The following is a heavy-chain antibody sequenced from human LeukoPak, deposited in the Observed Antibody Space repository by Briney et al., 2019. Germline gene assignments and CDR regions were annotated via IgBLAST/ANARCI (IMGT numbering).Heavy chain of an antibody. V-gene: IGHV4-59*08. J-gene: IGHJ4*02. CDR2: FYYSGST. Sequence: SETLSLTRTVSGGSVSSYSWSWIRQPPGKGLEWIGYFYYSGSTNYNPSLKSRVTISVDTSKSQFSLKLTSVTAADTAVYYCARTRSQGIAAQYFDYWGQGTLVTVSS. CDR1: GGSVSSYS. CDR3: ARTRSQGIAAQYFDY. D-gene: IGHD6-13*01.